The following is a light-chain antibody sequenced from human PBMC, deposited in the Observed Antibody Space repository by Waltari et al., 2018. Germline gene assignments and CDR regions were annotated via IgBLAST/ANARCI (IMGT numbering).Light chain of an antibody. J-gene: IGLJ3*02. CDR1: SGHSTNI. CDR2: VKSDGSH. V-gene: IGLV4-69*01. CDR3: QTGGHGTWV. Sequence: QLVLTQSPSASASLGASVKLTCTLSSGHSTNIIAWLQQQPEKGPRLLMNVKSDGSHNKGVGIPDRFSGSSSGAERYLTISSLQSEDEADYYCQTGGHGTWVFGGGTRLTVL.